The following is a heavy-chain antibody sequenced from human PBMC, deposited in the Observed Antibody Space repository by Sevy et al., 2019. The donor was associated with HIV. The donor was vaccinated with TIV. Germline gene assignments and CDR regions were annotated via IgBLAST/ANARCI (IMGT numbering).Heavy chain of an antibody. V-gene: IGHV3-21*01. CDR2: ISSSSSYI. J-gene: IGHJ4*02. D-gene: IGHD3-22*01. CDR1: GFTFSSYS. Sequence: GGSLRLSCTASGFTFSSYSMNWVRQAPGKGLEWLSSISSSSSYIYYADSVTGRFTISRDNAKNSLYLQMNSLRAEDTAVYYCARVVSSGYYDGNFDYWGQGTLVTVSS. CDR3: ARVVSSGYYDGNFDY.